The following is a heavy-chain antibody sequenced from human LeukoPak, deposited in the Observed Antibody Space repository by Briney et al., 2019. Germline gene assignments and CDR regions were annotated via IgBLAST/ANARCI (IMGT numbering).Heavy chain of an antibody. V-gene: IGHV3-74*01. CDR2: IKADGSYT. Sequence: GGSLRLSCAASGFTFSDYYMSWIRQAPGKGLVWVSRIKADGSYTNYADSVKGQFTISRDNAKNTLYLQMNSLRAEDTAVYYCARGGRGSYSDYWGQGTLVTVSS. CDR3: ARGGRGSYSDY. D-gene: IGHD1-14*01. CDR1: GFTFSDYY. J-gene: IGHJ4*02.